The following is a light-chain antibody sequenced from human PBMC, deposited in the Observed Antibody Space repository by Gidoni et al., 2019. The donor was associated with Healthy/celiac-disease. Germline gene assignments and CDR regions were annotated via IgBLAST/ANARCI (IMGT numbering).Light chain of an antibody. CDR2: WAS. CDR1: QSVLYSSNNKNY. CDR3: QQYYSTPPRGS. Sequence: DIVMTQSPDSLAVSLGERATINCKSSQSVLYSSNNKNYLAWYQQKPGQPPKLLIYWASTRESGVPDRFSGSGSGTDFTLTISSLQAEDVAVYYCQQYYSTPPRGSFXXXTKLEIK. J-gene: IGKJ2*04. V-gene: IGKV4-1*01.